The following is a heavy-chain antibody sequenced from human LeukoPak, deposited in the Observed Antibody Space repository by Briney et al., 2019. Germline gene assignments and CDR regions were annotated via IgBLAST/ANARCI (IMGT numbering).Heavy chain of an antibody. J-gene: IGHJ1*01. CDR3: ARCSIGVWFGELFPEYFQH. CDR1: GYTFTSYD. CDR2: MNPNSGNT. Sequence: ASVKVSCKASGYTFTSYDINWVRQATGQGLEWMGWMNPNSGNTGYAQKFQGRVTMTRNTSISTAYMELSSLRSEDTAVYYCARCSIGVWFGELFPEYFQHWGQGTLVTVSS. D-gene: IGHD3-10*01. V-gene: IGHV1-8*01.